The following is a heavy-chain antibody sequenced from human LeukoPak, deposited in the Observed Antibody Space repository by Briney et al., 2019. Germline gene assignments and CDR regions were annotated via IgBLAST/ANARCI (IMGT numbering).Heavy chain of an antibody. V-gene: IGHV4-39*01. CDR1: GGSISSSSYY. D-gene: IGHD2-15*01. CDR3: ARRNKTPRGAFDI. CDR2: VYYSGST. J-gene: IGHJ3*02. Sequence: PSETLSLTCTVSGGSISSSSYYWDWIRQPPGKGLEWIGRVYYSGSTYYNPSLKSRVTISVDTSKTQFSLKLSSVTAADTAVYYCARRNKTPRGAFDIWGQGTMVTVSS.